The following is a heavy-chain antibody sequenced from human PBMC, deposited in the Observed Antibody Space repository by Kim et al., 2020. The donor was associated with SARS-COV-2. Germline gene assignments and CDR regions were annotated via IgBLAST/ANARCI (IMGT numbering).Heavy chain of an antibody. CDR2: ISYDGSNK. CDR3: ASLGVEIVATIYGAFDI. Sequence: GGSLRLSCAASGFTFSSYGMHWVRQAPGKGLEWVAVISYDGSNKYYADSVKGRFTISRDNSKNTLYLQMNSLRAEDTAVYYCASLGVEIVATIYGAFDIWGQGTMVTVSS. J-gene: IGHJ3*02. D-gene: IGHD5-12*01. V-gene: IGHV3-33*05. CDR1: GFTFSSYG.